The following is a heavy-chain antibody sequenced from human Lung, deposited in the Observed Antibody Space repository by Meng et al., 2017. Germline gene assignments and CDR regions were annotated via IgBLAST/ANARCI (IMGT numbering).Heavy chain of an antibody. Sequence: QAQRHQGGAGLLKPSETLSLTCVVSGGSFSDYYWSWIRQPPGKGLEWIGEINHSGSTNYNPSLESRATISVDTSQNNLSLKLSSVTAADSAVYYCARGPTTMAHDFDYWGQGTLVTASS. D-gene: IGHD4-11*01. J-gene: IGHJ4*02. CDR3: ARGPTTMAHDFDY. V-gene: IGHV4-34*01. CDR2: INHSGST. CDR1: GGSFSDYY.